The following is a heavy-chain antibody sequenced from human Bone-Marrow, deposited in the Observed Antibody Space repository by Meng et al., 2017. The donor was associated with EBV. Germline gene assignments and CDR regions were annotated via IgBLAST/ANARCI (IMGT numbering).Heavy chain of an antibody. CDR1: GGSISSSKW. Sequence: QEQPQETGPGLVKPSGPLSLPCAVSGGSISSSKWWSWVRQPPGKGLEWIGEIYHSGSTNYNPSLKSRVTISVDKSKNQFSLKLSSVTAADTAVYYCARAWSVTSGFDPWGQGTLVTVSS. V-gene: IGHV4-4*02. J-gene: IGHJ5*02. D-gene: IGHD2-21*02. CDR3: ARAWSVTSGFDP. CDR2: IYHSGST.